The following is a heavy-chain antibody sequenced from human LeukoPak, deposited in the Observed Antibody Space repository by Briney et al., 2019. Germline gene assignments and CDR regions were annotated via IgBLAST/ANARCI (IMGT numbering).Heavy chain of an antibody. CDR2: ISSSIYI. CDR3: ARAIGSYPPAEYFQH. J-gene: IGHJ1*01. Sequence: GGSLRLSCAASGFTFGSYSMNWVRQAPGKGLEWVSSISSSIYIYYADSVKGRFTISRDNAKNSLYLQMNSLRAEDTAVYYCARAIGSYPPAEYFQHWGQGTLVTVSS. D-gene: IGHD1-26*01. CDR1: GFTFGSYS. V-gene: IGHV3-21*01.